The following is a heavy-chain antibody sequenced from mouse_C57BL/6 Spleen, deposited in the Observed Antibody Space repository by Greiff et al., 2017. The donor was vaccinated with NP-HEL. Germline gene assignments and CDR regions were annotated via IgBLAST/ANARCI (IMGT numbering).Heavy chain of an antibody. CDR2: INPNNGGT. CDR3: ARQGTAQATYWFAY. J-gene: IGHJ3*01. D-gene: IGHD3-2*02. CDR1: GYTFTDYN. Sequence: EVQLQQSGPELVKPGASVKIPCKASGYTFTDYNMDWVKQSHGKSLEWIGDINPNNGGTIYNQKFKGKATLTVDKSSSTAYMELRSLTSEDTAVYYCARQGTAQATYWFAYWGQGTLVTVSA. V-gene: IGHV1-18*01.